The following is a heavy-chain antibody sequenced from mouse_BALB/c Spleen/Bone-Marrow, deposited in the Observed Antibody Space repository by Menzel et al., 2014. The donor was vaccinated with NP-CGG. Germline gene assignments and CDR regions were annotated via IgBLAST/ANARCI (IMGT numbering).Heavy chain of an antibody. CDR2: INPSNGGT. CDR3: TRYGNYYFDY. CDR1: GYTFTSYY. D-gene: IGHD2-1*01. Sequence: VQLVESGAELVKPGASVKLSCKASGYTFTSYYMYWVKQRPGQGLEWIGEINPSNGGTNFNEKFKSKATLTVDKSSSTAYMQLSSLTSEDSAVYHCTRYGNYYFDYWGQGTTLTVSS. J-gene: IGHJ2*01. V-gene: IGHV1S81*02.